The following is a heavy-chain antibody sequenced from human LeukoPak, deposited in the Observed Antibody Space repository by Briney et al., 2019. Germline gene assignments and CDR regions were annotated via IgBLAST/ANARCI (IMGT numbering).Heavy chain of an antibody. J-gene: IGHJ4*02. D-gene: IGHD1-26*01. Sequence: PGGSLRLSCRASGFTFNFYSMNWVRQAPGKGLEWISYITGTSYPKMYGDSVRGRFTISRDNAQNSLYLQMNFLRAEDTAHYYCTRDGAATGFDFDYWGQGVLVTVSS. V-gene: IGHV3-21*05. CDR2: ITGTSYPK. CDR1: GFTFNFYS. CDR3: TRDGAATGFDFDY.